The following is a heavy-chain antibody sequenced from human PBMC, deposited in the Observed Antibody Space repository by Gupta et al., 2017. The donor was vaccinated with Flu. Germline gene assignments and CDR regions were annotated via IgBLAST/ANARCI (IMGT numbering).Heavy chain of an antibody. D-gene: IGHD4-11*01. Sequence: QVQLQQWGAGLLKPSETLSLTCAVYGGSFSGYYWSWIRQPPGKGLEWIGEINHSGSTNYNPSLKSRVTISVDTSKNQFSLKLSSVTAADTAVYYCASLPTVTLRRYYYYGMDVWGQGTTVTVSS. V-gene: IGHV4-34*01. CDR3: ASLPTVTLRRYYYYGMDV. CDR1: GGSFSGYY. J-gene: IGHJ6*02. CDR2: INHSGST.